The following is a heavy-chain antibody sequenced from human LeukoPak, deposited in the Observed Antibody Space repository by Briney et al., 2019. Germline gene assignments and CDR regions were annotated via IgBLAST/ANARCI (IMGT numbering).Heavy chain of an antibody. D-gene: IGHD3-22*01. CDR1: GFTFSSYA. V-gene: IGHV3-30*04. CDR2: ISYDGSNQ. CDR3: ARARIVVDLYSKGLDY. J-gene: IGHJ4*02. Sequence: GGSLRLSCAASGFTFSSYAIHWVRQAQGKGLEWVAVISYDGSNQYFADSVKGRFTISRDNSKNTLYLQMNSLRAEDTAVYYCARARIVVDLYSKGLDYWGQGTLVTVSS.